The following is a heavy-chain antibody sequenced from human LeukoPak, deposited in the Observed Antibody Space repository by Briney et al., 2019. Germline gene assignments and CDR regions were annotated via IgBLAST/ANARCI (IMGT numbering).Heavy chain of an antibody. D-gene: IGHD3-22*01. CDR2: IYYSGST. J-gene: IGHJ4*02. CDR1: GGSISSYY. V-gene: IGHV4-59*01. CDR3: ARHPDSSGYFWGVFDY. Sequence: PSETLSLTCTVSGGSISSYYWSWIRQPPGKGLEWIGYIYYSGSTNYNPSLKSRVTISVDTSKNQFSLKLSSVTAADTAVYYCARHPDSSGYFWGVFDYWGQGTLVTVSS.